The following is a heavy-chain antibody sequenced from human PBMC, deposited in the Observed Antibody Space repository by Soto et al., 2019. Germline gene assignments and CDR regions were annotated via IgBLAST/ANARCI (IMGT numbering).Heavy chain of an antibody. V-gene: IGHV3-11*05. J-gene: IGHJ4*02. Sequence: QVQLVESGGGLVEPGGSLRLSCAASGFTFSDYYMTWLRQAPGKGLEWLSYISSRSTYTNYADSVQGRFTISRDNAKNSLYLQMNSLRAEDTAVYYCARGNYGWYLGDFDYWGQGTLVSVSS. CDR3: ARGNYGWYLGDFDY. D-gene: IGHD6-19*01. CDR2: ISSRSTYT. CDR1: GFTFSDYY.